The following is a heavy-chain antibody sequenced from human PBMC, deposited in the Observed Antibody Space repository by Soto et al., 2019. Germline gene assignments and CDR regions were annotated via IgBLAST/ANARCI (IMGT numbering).Heavy chain of an antibody. V-gene: IGHV1-18*01. J-gene: IGHJ6*02. CDR1: GYTFNRYG. D-gene: IGHD1-26*01. Sequence: QGQLVQSGAEVKKPGASVKVSCKASGYTFNRYGISWVRQAPGQGLEWMGWISGYNGDTNYAQKFQGRVTMTIDTFTSTVYMEMRSLTSDDTAVYYCAKNGKPPYYYYGMDVWGQGTTVTVSS. CDR3: AKNGKPPYYYYGMDV. CDR2: ISGYNGDT.